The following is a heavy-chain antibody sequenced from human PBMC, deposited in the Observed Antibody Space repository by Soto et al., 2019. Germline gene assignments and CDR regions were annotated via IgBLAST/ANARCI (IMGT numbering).Heavy chain of an antibody. D-gene: IGHD3-9*01. V-gene: IGHV1-69*04. Sequence: ASVKVSCKASGGTFSSYTISWVRQAPGQGLEWMGRIIPILGIANYAQKFQGRVTITADKSTSTAYMELSSLRSEDTAVYYCARENYDDDILTGYPEYSFDPWGQGTLVTVSS. J-gene: IGHJ5*02. CDR1: GGTFSSYT. CDR3: ARENYDDDILTGYPEYSFDP. CDR2: IIPILGIA.